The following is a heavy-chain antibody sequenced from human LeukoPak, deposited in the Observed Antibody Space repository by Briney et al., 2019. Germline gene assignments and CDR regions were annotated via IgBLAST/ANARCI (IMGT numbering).Heavy chain of an antibody. CDR1: GFTFSSYC. J-gene: IGHJ4*02. CDR3: ARLGSSLTKFDY. Sequence: PGGSLRLSCAASGFTFSSYCMHWVRQAPGKGLEWVAVIWYDGSNKYYADSVKGRFTISRDNSKNTLYLQMNSLRAEDTAVYYCARLGSSLTKFDYWGQGTLVTVSS. V-gene: IGHV3-33*01. D-gene: IGHD3-9*01. CDR2: IWYDGSNK.